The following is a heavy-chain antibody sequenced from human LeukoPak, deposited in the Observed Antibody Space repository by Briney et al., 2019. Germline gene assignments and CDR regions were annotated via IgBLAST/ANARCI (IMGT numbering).Heavy chain of an antibody. Sequence: GGSLRLSCAASGFTFSRYTMNWVRQAPGKGLEWVLSISSSSSYIYYADSVKGRFTISRDNSKNTLYLQMNSLRAEDTAVYYCAKGVPQIAAAQQDYYYMDVWGKGTTVTISS. J-gene: IGHJ6*03. D-gene: IGHD6-13*01. V-gene: IGHV3-21*04. CDR1: GFTFSRYT. CDR3: AKGVPQIAAAQQDYYYMDV. CDR2: ISSSSSYI.